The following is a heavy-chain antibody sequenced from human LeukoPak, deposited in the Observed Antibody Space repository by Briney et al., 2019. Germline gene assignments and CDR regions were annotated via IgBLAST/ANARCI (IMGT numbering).Heavy chain of an antibody. CDR3: AKGTYGYYMDV. Sequence: SETLSLTCSGSNYSISNSLYWGWLRQPPGKGLEWIGSIYRSGSTFYNPSLKSRVTISLDTSKNQFSLKLSSVTAADTAVYFCAKGTYGYYMDVWGKGTTVTVSS. CDR1: NYSISNSLY. CDR2: IYRSGST. V-gene: IGHV4-38-2*02. D-gene: IGHD4-17*01. J-gene: IGHJ6*03.